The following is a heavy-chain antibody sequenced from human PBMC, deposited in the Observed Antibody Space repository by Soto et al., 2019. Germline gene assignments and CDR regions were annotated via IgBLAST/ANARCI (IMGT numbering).Heavy chain of an antibody. D-gene: IGHD3-22*01. J-gene: IGHJ4*02. CDR3: ARVHDYYDSSGYYGYFDY. CDR2: IYPGDSDT. Sequence: RVESLKISCKGSGYIFTSYWIGCFLQMPVKVLEWMGIIYPGDSDTRYSPSFQGQVTISADKSISTAYLQWSSLKASDTAMYYCARVHDYYDSSGYYGYFDYWGQGTLVTVSS. CDR1: GYIFTSYW. V-gene: IGHV5-51*01.